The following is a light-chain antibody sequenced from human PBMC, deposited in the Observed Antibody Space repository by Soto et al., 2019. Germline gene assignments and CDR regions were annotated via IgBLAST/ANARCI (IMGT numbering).Light chain of an antibody. CDR1: SANIGSNT. J-gene: IGLJ1*01. Sequence: QSVLTQPLSASGTPGQRVTISCSGSSANIGSNTVNWYQQLPGTAPKLLTYSNNQRPSGVPDRFSGSKSGTSASLAISGLQSEDEADYYCAAWDDSMNGYVFGTGTKVTVL. CDR2: SNN. CDR3: AAWDDSMNGYV. V-gene: IGLV1-44*01.